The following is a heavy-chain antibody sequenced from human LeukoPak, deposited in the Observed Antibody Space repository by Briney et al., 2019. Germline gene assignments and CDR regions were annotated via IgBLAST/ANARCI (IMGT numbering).Heavy chain of an antibody. CDR3: AKDMQSTTYLLWFGKILYRYRYYGMDV. CDR1: GFTFVDYA. Sequence: GGALRLSCAASGFTFVDYAMHGVRQAPGKGLAGVALISWDGGRPYYAHSLKGRFTISRDNSKNSLYLQMNSLRTEDTALCYCAKDMQSTTYLLWFGKILYRYRYYGMDVWGQGATVTVSS. D-gene: IGHD3-10*01. J-gene: IGHJ6*02. CDR2: ISWDGGRP. V-gene: IGHV3-43*02.